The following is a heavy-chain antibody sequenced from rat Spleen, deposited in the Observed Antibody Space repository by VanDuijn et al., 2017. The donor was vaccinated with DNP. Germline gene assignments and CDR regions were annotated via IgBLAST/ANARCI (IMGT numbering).Heavy chain of an antibody. CDR3: ARWSDYFDY. J-gene: IGHJ2*01. V-gene: IGHV3-3*01. CDR2: VNSAGTT. D-gene: IGHD4-2*01. CDR1: GFSITSSYR. Sequence: VQLKESGPGMVQPSQTLSLTCSVTGFSITSSYRWNWIRKFPGNKLEWMGSVNSAGTTNYNPSLKSRISITRDTSKNQFFLHLNSVTTEDTATYYCARWSDYFDYWGQGVMVTVSS.